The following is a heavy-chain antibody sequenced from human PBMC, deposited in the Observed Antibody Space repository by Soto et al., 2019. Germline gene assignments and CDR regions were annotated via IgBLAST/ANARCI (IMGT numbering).Heavy chain of an antibody. CDR1: GFTFSIYA. CDR3: AKPLYDDVVVPYGMDF. CDR2: ISTSGDKT. D-gene: IGHD3-22*01. V-gene: IGHV3-23*01. Sequence: GGSLRLSCAASGFTFSIYAISWVRQAPGKGLEWLSAISTSGDKTYYADSVEGRFTISRDNSKNTLYLQMNSLRVDDTAVYHCAKPLYDDVVVPYGMDFRGQGTTGTVSS. J-gene: IGHJ6*02.